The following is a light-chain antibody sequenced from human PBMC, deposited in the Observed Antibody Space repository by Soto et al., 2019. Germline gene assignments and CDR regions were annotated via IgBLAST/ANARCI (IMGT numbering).Light chain of an antibody. CDR3: QQYGSSPPIT. CDR2: GAS. Sequence: EIVLTQSPCSLSLSPGERAPLSCRASQSVSSSYLAWYQQKPGQAPRLLIYGASSRATGIPDRFSGSGSGTDFTLTISRLEPEDFAVYYCQQYGSSPPITFGQGTRLEIK. J-gene: IGKJ5*01. V-gene: IGKV3-20*01. CDR1: QSVSSSY.